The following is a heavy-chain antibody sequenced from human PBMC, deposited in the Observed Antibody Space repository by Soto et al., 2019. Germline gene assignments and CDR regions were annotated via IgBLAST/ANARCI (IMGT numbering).Heavy chain of an antibody. D-gene: IGHD6-19*01. CDR1: GFTFSSFS. J-gene: IGHJ4*02. V-gene: IGHV3-30-3*01. CDR3: ARTTTVAGTPEFDY. Sequence: VQLEESGGGVVQPGRSLSLSCAASGFTFSSFSLHWVRQAPGKGLEWLALISYYGSTKYNPDSVKGRFIISRDNSENTLYLQLNSLRPEDTAVYYCARTTTVAGTPEFDYWGQGTLVTVSS. CDR2: ISYYGSTK.